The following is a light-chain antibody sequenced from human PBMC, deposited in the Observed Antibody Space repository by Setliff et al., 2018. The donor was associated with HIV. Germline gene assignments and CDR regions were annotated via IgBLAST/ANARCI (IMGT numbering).Light chain of an antibody. CDR1: SSDVGGYNY. CDR2: DVS. J-gene: IGLJ1*01. Sequence: QSALTQPASVSGSPGQSITISCTGTSSDVGGYNYVSWYQHHPSKAPKLMIYDVSNRPSGVSNRFSGSKSGNTASLTISGLQAEDEADYYCSSYTSSNTFYVFGTGTKVTVL. CDR3: SSYTSSNTFYV. V-gene: IGLV2-14*01.